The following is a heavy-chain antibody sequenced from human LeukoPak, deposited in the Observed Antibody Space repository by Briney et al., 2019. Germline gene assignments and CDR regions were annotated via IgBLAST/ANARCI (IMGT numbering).Heavy chain of an antibody. D-gene: IGHD3-22*01. Sequence: SETLSLTCTVSGGSISSSSYYWGWIRQPPGKGLEWIGSIYYSGSTYYNPSLKSRVTISVDTSKNQFSLELSSVTAADTAVYYCASRRYYDSSGYWAPYYFDYWGQGTLVTVSS. CDR2: IYYSGST. CDR1: GGSISSSSYY. V-gene: IGHV4-39*01. CDR3: ASRRYYDSSGYWAPYYFDY. J-gene: IGHJ4*02.